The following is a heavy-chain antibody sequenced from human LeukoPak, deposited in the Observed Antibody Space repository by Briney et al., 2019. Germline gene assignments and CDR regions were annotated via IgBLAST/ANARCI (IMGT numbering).Heavy chain of an antibody. CDR1: GFTFSTYS. CDR3: ARVAVAGY. Sequence: GGSLRLSCAASGFTFSTYSMNWVRQAPGKGLEWVSSISPSSSDTYYTDSVKGRFTISRDNAKNSLYLQMNNLKAEDTAVYYCARVAVAGYWGQGTLVTVSS. V-gene: IGHV3-21*01. D-gene: IGHD6-13*01. CDR2: ISPSSSDT. J-gene: IGHJ4*02.